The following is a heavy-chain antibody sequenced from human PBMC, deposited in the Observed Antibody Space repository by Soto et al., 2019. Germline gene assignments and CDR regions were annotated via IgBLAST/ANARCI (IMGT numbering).Heavy chain of an antibody. CDR1: GFTFSSYD. Sequence: GGSLRLSCAASGFTFSSYDMHWVRQATGKGLEWVSAIGTAGDTYYPGSVKGRFTISRVNAKNSLYLQMNSLRAEDTAVYYCARARIAAATSTYYFDYWGQGTLVTVSS. CDR3: ARARIAAATSTYYFDY. CDR2: IGTAGDT. V-gene: IGHV3-13*01. D-gene: IGHD6-13*01. J-gene: IGHJ4*02.